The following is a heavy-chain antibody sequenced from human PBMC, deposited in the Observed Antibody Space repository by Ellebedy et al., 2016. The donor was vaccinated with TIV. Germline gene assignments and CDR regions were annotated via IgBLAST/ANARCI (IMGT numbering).Heavy chain of an antibody. CDR3: ASFALSPLIAAAGVYFDY. Sequence: GGSLRLSXAASGFTFSSYSMNWVRQAPGKGLEWVSYISSSSSTIYYADSVKGRFTISRDNAKNSLYLQMNSLRDEDTAVYYCASFALSPLIAAAGVYFDYWGQGTLVTVSS. CDR2: ISSSSSTI. V-gene: IGHV3-48*02. J-gene: IGHJ4*02. CDR1: GFTFSSYS. D-gene: IGHD6-13*01.